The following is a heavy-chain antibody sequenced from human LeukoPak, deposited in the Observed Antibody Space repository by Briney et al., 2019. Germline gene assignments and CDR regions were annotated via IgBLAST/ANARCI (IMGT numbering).Heavy chain of an antibody. D-gene: IGHD6-13*01. CDR2: IYSGGST. CDR1: GFTVSSNY. J-gene: IGHJ5*02. V-gene: IGHV3-66*01. CDR3: ARMIIAAAGNWFDP. Sequence: PGGSLRLSCAASGFTVSSNYMSWVRQAPGKGLEWVSVIYSGGSTYYADSVKGRFTISRGNSKDTLYLQMNSLRAEDTAVYYCARMIIAAAGNWFDPWGQGTLVTVSS.